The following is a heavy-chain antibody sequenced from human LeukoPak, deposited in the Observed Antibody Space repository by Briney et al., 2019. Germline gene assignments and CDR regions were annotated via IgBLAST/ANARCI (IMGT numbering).Heavy chain of an antibody. CDR3: ARTAGIAVAQISFDY. J-gene: IGHJ4*02. Sequence: SVKVSCKASGGTFSSYAISWVRQATGQGLEWMGGIIPIFGTANYAQKFQGRVTITADESTSTAYMELSSLRSEDTAVYYCARTAGIAVAQISFDYWGQGTLVTVSS. V-gene: IGHV1-69*13. CDR1: GGTFSSYA. CDR2: IIPIFGTA. D-gene: IGHD6-19*01.